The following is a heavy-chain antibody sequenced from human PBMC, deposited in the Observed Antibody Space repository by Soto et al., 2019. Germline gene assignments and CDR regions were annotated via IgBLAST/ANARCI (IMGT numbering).Heavy chain of an antibody. CDR1: GFTFDNYW. D-gene: IGHD7-27*01. V-gene: IGHV3-7*02. CDR3: ASVGRPQGILSWGVFEY. J-gene: IGHJ4*02. CDR2: ISQDGRER. Sequence: EVRLVETGGGLVQPEGSLRLSCEASGFTFDNYWMAWVRQGPGKGLEWVASISQDGRERYYVESVEGGFTISRDNRKTSVRHQMHSMRATGTEVYYCASVGRPQGILSWGVFEYWGQGTLVTVSS.